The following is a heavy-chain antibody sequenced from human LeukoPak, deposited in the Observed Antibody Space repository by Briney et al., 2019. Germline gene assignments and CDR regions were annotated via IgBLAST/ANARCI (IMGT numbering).Heavy chain of an antibody. CDR1: GGSISSYY. CDR3: ARDPWSSGSSQD. V-gene: IGHV4-59*01. CDR2: IYYSGST. J-gene: IGHJ4*02. Sequence: SETLSLTCTVSGGSISSYYWSWIRQPPGKGLEWIGYIYYSGSTNYNPSLKSRVTISVDTSKNQFSLKLSSVTAADTAVYYCARDPWSSGSSQDWGQGTLVTVSS. D-gene: IGHD3-10*01.